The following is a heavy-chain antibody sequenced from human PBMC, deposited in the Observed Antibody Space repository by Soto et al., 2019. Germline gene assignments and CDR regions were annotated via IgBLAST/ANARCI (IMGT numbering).Heavy chain of an antibody. J-gene: IGHJ3*02. D-gene: IGHD1-26*01. CDR1: GYSVTSYW. CDR2: IYPGDSDT. V-gene: IGHV5-51*01. CDR3: ARLGSIVGATSGAFDI. Sequence: GESLKISCKGSGYSVTSYWIGWVRQMPGKGLEWMGIIYPGDSDTRDSPSFQGQVTIAADKSISTAYLQCSSLKASDTAMYYCARLGSIVGATSGAFDIWGQGTMVTVSS.